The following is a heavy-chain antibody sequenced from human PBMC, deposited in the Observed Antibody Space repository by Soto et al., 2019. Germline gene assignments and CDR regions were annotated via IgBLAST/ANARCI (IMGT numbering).Heavy chain of an antibody. J-gene: IGHJ4*02. CDR2: IYSGGNT. CDR3: AGRPNGDHV. D-gene: IGHD4-17*01. V-gene: IGHV3-53*01. CDR1: GFTFSNNY. Sequence: EVQLVESGGGLIQPGGSLRLSCAASGFTFSNNYMSWVRQSPEKGLEWVALIYSGGNTYYADSVQGRFSISRYNAKNTVELLSNSVRAEDTAVYYCAGRPNGDHVWGQGTLVTVSP.